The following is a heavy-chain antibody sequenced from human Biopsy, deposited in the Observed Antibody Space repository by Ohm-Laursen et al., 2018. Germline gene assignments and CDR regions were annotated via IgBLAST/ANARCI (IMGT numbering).Heavy chain of an antibody. V-gene: IGHV3-23*01. CDR3: ANRHTTYWYFDL. J-gene: IGHJ2*01. Sequence: SLRLSCAASGSTFSSYFMSWVRQAPGKGLEWVSDISVNGGSTHYADSVKGRFTISRDNSKNTLYLQMNSLRAEDTAVYYCANRHTTYWYFDLWGRGTLVTVSS. CDR1: GSTFSSYF. D-gene: IGHD1-1*01. CDR2: ISVNGGST.